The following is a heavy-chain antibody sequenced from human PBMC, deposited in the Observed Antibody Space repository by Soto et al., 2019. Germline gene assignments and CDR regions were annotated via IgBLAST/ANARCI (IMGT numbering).Heavy chain of an antibody. CDR2: ISSSSSYI. CDR1: GFTFSSYS. V-gene: IGHV3-21*01. CDR3: ARDLYYSNYVWRYYYYGMDV. D-gene: IGHD4-4*01. Sequence: PGGSLRLSCAASGFTFSSYSMNWVRQAPGKGLEWVSSISSSSSYIYYADSVKGRFTISRDNAKNSLYLQMNSLRAEDTAVYYCARDLYYSNYVWRYYYYGMDVWGQGTTVTVSS. J-gene: IGHJ6*02.